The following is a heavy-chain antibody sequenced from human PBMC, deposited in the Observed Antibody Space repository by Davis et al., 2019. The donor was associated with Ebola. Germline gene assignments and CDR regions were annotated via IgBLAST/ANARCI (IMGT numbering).Heavy chain of an antibody. Sequence: MPGGSLRLSCTVSGGSISSYYWSWIRQPPGKGLEWIGYIYYSGSTNYNPSLKSRVTISVDTSKNQFSLKLSSVTAADTAVYYCASEPVCSGGSCHPGDYWGQGTLVTVSS. D-gene: IGHD2-15*01. V-gene: IGHV4-59*12. CDR1: GGSISSYY. CDR3: ASEPVCSGGSCHPGDY. CDR2: IYYSGST. J-gene: IGHJ4*02.